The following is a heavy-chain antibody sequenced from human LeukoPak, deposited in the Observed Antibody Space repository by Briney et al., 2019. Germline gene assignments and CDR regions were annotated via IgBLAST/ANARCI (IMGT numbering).Heavy chain of an antibody. CDR1: GFTFSSYG. Sequence: GGSLRLSCAASGFTFSSYGMHWVRQAPGKGLEWVAVIWYDGSNKYYADSVKGRFTISRDDSKNTLYLQMNSLRAEDTAVYYCARDLGRTTAFDYWGQGTLVTVSS. V-gene: IGHV3-33*01. CDR3: ARDLGRTTAFDY. J-gene: IGHJ4*02. D-gene: IGHD2-2*01. CDR2: IWYDGSNK.